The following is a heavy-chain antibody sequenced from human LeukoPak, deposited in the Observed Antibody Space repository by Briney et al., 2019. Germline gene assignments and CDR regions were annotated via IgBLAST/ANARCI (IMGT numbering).Heavy chain of an antibody. D-gene: IGHD2-8*01. Sequence: GGSLRLSCAASGFIFSSYAMRWVRQAPGKGLEWVSTISGSGGSTYYADSVKGRFTISRDNSKNTVYLQMNSLRAEDTAVYYCAKDRSCIKAVCHGHFDYWGQGTLVTVSS. CDR2: ISGSGGST. J-gene: IGHJ4*02. CDR1: GFIFSSYA. CDR3: AKDRSCIKAVCHGHFDY. V-gene: IGHV3-23*01.